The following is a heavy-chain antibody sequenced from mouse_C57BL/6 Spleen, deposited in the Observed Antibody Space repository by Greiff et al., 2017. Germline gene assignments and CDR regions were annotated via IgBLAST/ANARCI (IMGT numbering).Heavy chain of an antibody. CDR2: INYDGSST. J-gene: IGHJ1*03. V-gene: IGHV5-16*01. CDR3: ARQSYYGSSPYWYFDV. Sequence: EVQRVESEGGLVQPGSSMKLSCTASGFTFSDYYMAWVRQVPEKGLEWVANINYDGSSTYYLESLKSRFIISRDNAKNILYLQMSSLKSDDTATYYCARQSYYGSSPYWYFDVWGTGTTVTVSS. CDR1: GFTFSDYY. D-gene: IGHD1-1*01.